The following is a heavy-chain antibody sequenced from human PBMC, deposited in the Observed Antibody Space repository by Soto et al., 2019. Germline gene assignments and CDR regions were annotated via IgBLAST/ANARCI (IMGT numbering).Heavy chain of an antibody. CDR1: GGYISSNY. Sequence: SETLSLTCTVSGGYISSNYWNWIRQPPGKGLEWIGYIYYSGSTNYNPSLKSRVTISVDTSKNQFSLKLSSVTAADTAVYHCARGQFGYFDFWGEGTLVTVSS. CDR2: IYYSGST. V-gene: IGHV4-59*08. CDR3: ARGQFGYFDF. J-gene: IGHJ4*02. D-gene: IGHD3-16*01.